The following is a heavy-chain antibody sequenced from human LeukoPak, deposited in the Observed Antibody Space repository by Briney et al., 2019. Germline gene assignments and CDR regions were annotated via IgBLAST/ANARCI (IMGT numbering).Heavy chain of an antibody. D-gene: IGHD3-22*01. J-gene: IGHJ5*02. CDR2: IYYSGST. CDR1: GGSISRYY. CDR3: ARHPHYYDSSGPPFDP. V-gene: IGHV4-59*08. Sequence: SETLSLTCTVSGGSISRYYWSWIRQPPGKGLEWIGYIYYSGSTNYNPSLKSRVTISVDTSKNQFSLKLSSVTAADTAVYYCARHPHYYDSSGPPFDPWGQGTLVTVSS.